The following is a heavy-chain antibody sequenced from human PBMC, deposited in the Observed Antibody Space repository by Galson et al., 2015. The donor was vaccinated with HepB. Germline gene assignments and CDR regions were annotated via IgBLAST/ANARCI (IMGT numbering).Heavy chain of an antibody. J-gene: IGHJ3*01. Sequence: LRLSCAASGFTFHDYTIHWVRQPPGKGLEWVSLISWDGTSAFYADSVKGRFTVSRDNSKNSLYLQMNTLTTEDTAFYYCAKDCSSTTCDGAFDVWGQGTLVTVSS. CDR3: AKDCSSTTCDGAFDV. D-gene: IGHD2-2*01. CDR1: GFTFHDYT. CDR2: ISWDGTSA. V-gene: IGHV3-43*01.